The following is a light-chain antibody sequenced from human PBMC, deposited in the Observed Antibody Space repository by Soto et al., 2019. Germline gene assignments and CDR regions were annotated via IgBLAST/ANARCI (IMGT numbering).Light chain of an antibody. J-gene: IGKJ1*01. Sequence: EIVLTKSRGTLSLTSGERATLSYRASQSVSSSYLAWYQQKPGQAPRLLIYGASSRATGIPDRFSGSGSGTDFTLTISRLEPEDFAVYYCQQYGSSRTFGQGTNVDIK. CDR3: QQYGSSRT. CDR2: GAS. V-gene: IGKV3-20*01. CDR1: QSVSSSY.